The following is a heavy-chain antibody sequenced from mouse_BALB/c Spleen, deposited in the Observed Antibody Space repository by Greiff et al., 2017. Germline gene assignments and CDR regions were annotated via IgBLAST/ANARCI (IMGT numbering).Heavy chain of an antibody. CDR3: AREALLRQAWFAY. CDR2: IWAGGST. V-gene: IGHV2-9*02. D-gene: IGHD1-2*01. J-gene: IGHJ3*01. Sequence: QVQLKESGPGLVAPSQSLSITCTVSGFSLTSYGVHWVRQPPGKGLEWLGVIWAGGSTNYNSALMSRLSISKDNSKSQVFLKMNSLQTDDTAMYYCAREALLRQAWFAYWGQGTLVTVSA. CDR1: GFSLTSYG.